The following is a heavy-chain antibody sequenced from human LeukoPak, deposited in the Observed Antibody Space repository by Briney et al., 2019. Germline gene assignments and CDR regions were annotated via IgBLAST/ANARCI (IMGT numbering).Heavy chain of an antibody. Sequence: PGGSLRLSCAASGFTVSSNYMSWVRQAPGKGLEWVSVIYSGGSTYYADSVKGRFTISRDNSKDTLYLQMSSRRAEDTAVYYCARDRYYDILTGYFSRHGGWYFDLWGRGTLVTVSS. J-gene: IGHJ2*01. CDR2: IYSGGST. CDR3: ARDRYYDILTGYFSRHGGWYFDL. CDR1: GFTVSSNY. D-gene: IGHD3-9*01. V-gene: IGHV3-66*01.